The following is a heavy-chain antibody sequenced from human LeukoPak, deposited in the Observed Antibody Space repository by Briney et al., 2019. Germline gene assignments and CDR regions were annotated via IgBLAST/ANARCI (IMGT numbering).Heavy chain of an antibody. D-gene: IGHD5-12*01. J-gene: IGHJ5*02. Sequence: GGSLRLSCAASGFTFSSYDMNWVRQAPGKGLEWVSSISSGGYTIYYADSVKGRFTISRDNAKNSLFLQMNCLRAEDTAVYYCARVRGYSGYVLGYWLDPWGQGTLVTVSS. V-gene: IGHV3-48*03. CDR3: ARVRGYSGYVLGYWLDP. CDR1: GFTFSSYD. CDR2: ISSGGYTI.